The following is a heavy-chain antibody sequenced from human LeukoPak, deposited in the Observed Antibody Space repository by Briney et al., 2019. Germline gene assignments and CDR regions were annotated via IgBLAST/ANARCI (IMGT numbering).Heavy chain of an antibody. D-gene: IGHD2-15*01. CDR2: ISWDGGST. CDR1: GFTFDDYT. J-gene: IGHJ4*02. Sequence: GGSLRLSRAASGFTFDDYTMHWVRQAPGKGLEWVSLISWDGGSTYYADSVEGRFTISRDNSKNSLYLQMNSLRTEDTALYYCAKSDRGSCPDYWGQGTLVTVSS. CDR3: AKSDRGSCPDY. V-gene: IGHV3-43*01.